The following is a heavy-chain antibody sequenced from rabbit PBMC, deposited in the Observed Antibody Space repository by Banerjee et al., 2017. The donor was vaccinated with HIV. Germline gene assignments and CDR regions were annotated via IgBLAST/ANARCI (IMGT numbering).Heavy chain of an antibody. CDR3: ARGAVGGYGYYNL. CDR1: GIDFSSYYY. V-gene: IGHV1S40*01. Sequence: QSLEESGGDLVKPGASLTLTCTASGIDFSSYYYMCWVRQAPGKGLEWIACIYGGSSGSTYYASWAKGRFTISKTSSTTVTLQMTSLTAADTATYFCARGAVGGYGYYNLWGPGTLVTVS. J-gene: IGHJ4*01. CDR2: IYGGSSGST. D-gene: IGHD6-1*01.